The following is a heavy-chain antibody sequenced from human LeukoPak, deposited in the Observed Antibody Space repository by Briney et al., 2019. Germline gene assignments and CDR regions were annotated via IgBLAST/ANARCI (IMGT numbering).Heavy chain of an antibody. V-gene: IGHV4-59*08. J-gene: IGHJ4*02. D-gene: IGHD6-19*01. CDR3: ARVSAVAVDY. CDR2: IYYSGST. CDR1: GGSISSYY. Sequence: SETLSLTCTVSGGSISSYYWSWIRQPPGEGLEWIGYIYYSGSTNYNPSLKSRVTISVDTSKNQLSLKLSSVTAADTAVYYCARVSAVAVDYWGQGTLVTVSS.